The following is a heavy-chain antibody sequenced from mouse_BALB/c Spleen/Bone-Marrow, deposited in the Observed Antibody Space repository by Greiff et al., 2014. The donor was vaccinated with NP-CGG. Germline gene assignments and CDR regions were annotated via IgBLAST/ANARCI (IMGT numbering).Heavy chain of an antibody. CDR2: IYPSDSYT. Sequence: QVQLQQSGAELVRPGASVQLSCKASGYTFTSYWINWVKQRPGQGLEWIGNIYPSDSYTNYNQKFKDKATLTVDKSSSTAYMQFSSPTSEDSAVYYCTRKHGPLYYSDYPGPAPTLTDSA. CDR1: GYTFTSYW. V-gene: IGHV1-69*02. CDR3: TRKHGPLYYSDY. J-gene: IGHJ2*01. D-gene: IGHD1-1*02.